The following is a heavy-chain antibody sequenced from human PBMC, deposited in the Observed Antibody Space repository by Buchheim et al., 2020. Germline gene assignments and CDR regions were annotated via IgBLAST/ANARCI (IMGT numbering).Heavy chain of an antibody. J-gene: IGHJ4*02. CDR2: ISYDGSNK. D-gene: IGHD3-22*01. CDR3: TSITMIVVVIP. V-gene: IGHV3-30*03. Sequence: QVQLVESGGGVVQPGRSLRLSCAASGFTFSSYGMHWVRQAPGKGLEWVAVISYDGSNKYYADSVKDRFTISRDNSKNTLYLQMNSLRAEDTAVYYCTSITMIVVVIPWGQGTL. CDR1: GFTFSSYG.